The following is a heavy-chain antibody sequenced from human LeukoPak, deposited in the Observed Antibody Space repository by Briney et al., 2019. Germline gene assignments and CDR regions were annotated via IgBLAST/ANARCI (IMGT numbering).Heavy chain of an antibody. Sequence: SETLCLTCTVSGGSISSYYWSWIRQPPGKGLEWIGYIYYSGSTNYNPSLKSRVTISVDTSKNQFSLKLSSVTAADTAVYYCARGRRDGYNLSLDFDYWGQGTLVTVSS. J-gene: IGHJ4*02. CDR2: IYYSGST. V-gene: IGHV4-59*01. CDR3: ARGRRDGYNLSLDFDY. CDR1: GGSISSYY. D-gene: IGHD5-24*01.